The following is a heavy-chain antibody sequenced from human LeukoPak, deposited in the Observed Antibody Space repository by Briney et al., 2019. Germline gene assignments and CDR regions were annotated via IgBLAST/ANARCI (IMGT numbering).Heavy chain of an antibody. CDR3: ARGAEAETSPLDY. Sequence: ASVKVSCKASGYIFSDYYMHWVRQAPGQGLEWMGWINPKTGAADCPQKFRGRVTMTRDTSINTGYMELRRLTSDDTAVYYCARGAEAETSPLDYWGQGTLVTVSS. CDR1: GYIFSDYY. V-gene: IGHV1-2*02. D-gene: IGHD6-13*01. J-gene: IGHJ4*02. CDR2: INPKTGAA.